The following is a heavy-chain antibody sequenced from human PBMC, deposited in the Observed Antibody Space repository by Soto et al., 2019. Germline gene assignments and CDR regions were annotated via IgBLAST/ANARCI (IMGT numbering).Heavy chain of an antibody. J-gene: IGHJ4*02. V-gene: IGHV4-4*07. CDR3: ARINGGSPDF. CDR2: IYISGTT. D-gene: IGHD2-15*01. CDR1: GGSMNAHF. Sequence: SETLSLTFTVSGGSMNAHFWSWIRQSAGKGLEWIGHIYISGTTMYNPSLKSRVTMSVDPPKNQLSLKLTSVTAADTAVYYCARINGGSPDFWGQGTLVTSPQ.